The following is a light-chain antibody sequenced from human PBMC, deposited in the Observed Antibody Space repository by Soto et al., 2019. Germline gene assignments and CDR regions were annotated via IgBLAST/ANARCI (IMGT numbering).Light chain of an antibody. CDR2: GAS. J-gene: IGKJ1*01. CDR3: QEYDSSPRT. Sequence: EIVLTQSPATLSLSPGERATLSCRASQSVSSSYLAWYQQKPGQAPRLLIYGASSRATGIPDRFSGSGSGTDFTVTISRLEPEDFGVYYGQEYDSSPRTCGQETEVEVK. CDR1: QSVSSSY. V-gene: IGKV3-20*01.